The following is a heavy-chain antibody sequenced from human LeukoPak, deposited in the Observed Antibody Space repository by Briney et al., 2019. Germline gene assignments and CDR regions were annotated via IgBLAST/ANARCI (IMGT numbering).Heavy chain of an antibody. D-gene: IGHD3-10*01. Sequence: GGSLRLSCAASGFTFSRYSMIWVRQAPGKGLEWVSYISSSGSTIYYADSVKGRFTISRDNAKNTLFLQMNSLRAEDTAVYYCARKIYFGSGTSFDYWGKGTLVTVSS. CDR2: ISSSGSTI. CDR3: ARKIYFGSGTSFDY. CDR1: GFTFSRYS. J-gene: IGHJ4*02. V-gene: IGHV3-48*04.